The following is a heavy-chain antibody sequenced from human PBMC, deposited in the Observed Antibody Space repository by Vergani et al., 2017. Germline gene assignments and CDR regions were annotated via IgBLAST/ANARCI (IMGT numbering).Heavy chain of an antibody. CDR1: GGSFSAYY. J-gene: IGHJ5*02. CDR2: INHRGST. D-gene: IGHD2-15*01. CDR3: ARNREGGGVVVVVTTKGHNWFDP. V-gene: IGHV4-34*01. Sequence: QVQLQQWGAGLLKPSETLSLTCAVYGGSFSAYYWSWIRQPPGKGLEWIGEINHRGSTNYNPSLKSRVTISVDTSKNQFSLKLSSVTAADTAGYYGARNREGGGVVVVVTTKGHNWFDPWGQGTLVTVSS.